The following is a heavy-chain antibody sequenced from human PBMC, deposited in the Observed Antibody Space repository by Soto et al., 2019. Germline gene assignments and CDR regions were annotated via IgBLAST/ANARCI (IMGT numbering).Heavy chain of an antibody. V-gene: IGHV1-18*01. CDR3: AFGPLIAVADNWFDP. J-gene: IGHJ5*02. CDR1: GYTFTSYG. CDR2: ISAYNGNT. D-gene: IGHD6-19*01. Sequence: QVQLVQSGAEVKKPGASVKVSCKASGYTFTSYGISWVRQAPGQGLEWMGWISAYNGNTNYAQKLQGRVTMTTDTSTSTAYMELRSLRSDDKAVYYCAFGPLIAVADNWFDPWGQGTLVTVSS.